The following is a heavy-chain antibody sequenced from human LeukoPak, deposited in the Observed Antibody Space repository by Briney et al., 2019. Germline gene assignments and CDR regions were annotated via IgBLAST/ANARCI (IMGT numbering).Heavy chain of an antibody. Sequence: GGSLRLSCAASGFTFSSYWMHWVRQAPGKGLVWVSRINSDGSSTSYADSVKGRFTISRDNAKNTLYLQMHSMRAEDTAVYYCARLLVGYSSSSYFDYWGQGTLVPVSS. D-gene: IGHD6-6*01. J-gene: IGHJ4*02. CDR2: INSDGSST. CDR1: GFTFSSYW. CDR3: ARLLVGYSSSSYFDY. V-gene: IGHV3-74*01.